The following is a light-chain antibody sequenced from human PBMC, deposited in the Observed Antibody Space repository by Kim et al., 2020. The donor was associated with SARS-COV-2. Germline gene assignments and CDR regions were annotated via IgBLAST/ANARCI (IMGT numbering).Light chain of an antibody. J-gene: IGKJ4*01. Sequence: SPGEGATLSCRAGHSVGINLAWYQQTPGQAPRLLIYDAAIRAPGIPTKFSGSGSGTDFTLTIGSLEAEDFAVYYCQQHSSWPPALTFGGGTKLEI. CDR3: QQHSSWPPALT. CDR1: HSVGIN. CDR2: DAA. V-gene: IGKV3-11*01.